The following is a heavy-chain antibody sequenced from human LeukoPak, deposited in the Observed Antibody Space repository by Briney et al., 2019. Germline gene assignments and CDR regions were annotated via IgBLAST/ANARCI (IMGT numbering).Heavy chain of an antibody. D-gene: IGHD6-19*01. CDR3: ATADSSGWYVDY. J-gene: IGHJ4*02. CDR1: GYTLTELS. CDR2: FDPEDGET. Sequence: ASVKVSCKVSGYTLTELSMHWVRQAPGKGLEWMGGFDPEDGETIYAQKFQGRVTMTEDTSTDTAYMEPSSLRSEDTAVYYCATADSSGWYVDYWGQGTLVTVSS. V-gene: IGHV1-24*01.